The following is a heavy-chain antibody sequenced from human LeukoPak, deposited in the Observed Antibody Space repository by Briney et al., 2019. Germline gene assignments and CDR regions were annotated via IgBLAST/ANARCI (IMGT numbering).Heavy chain of an antibody. J-gene: IGHJ4*02. Sequence: GGSLRLSCAASGFIFSNYNMNWVRQAPGKGLEWVSFISGSSTYIYYADSVKGRFTISRDNAKNSLYLQMHSLRAEDTAVYYCATVGAHHELGPVPQHFDYWGQGTLVTVSS. D-gene: IGHD1-26*01. V-gene: IGHV3-21*01. CDR3: ATVGAHHELGPVPQHFDY. CDR2: ISGSSTYI. CDR1: GFIFSNYN.